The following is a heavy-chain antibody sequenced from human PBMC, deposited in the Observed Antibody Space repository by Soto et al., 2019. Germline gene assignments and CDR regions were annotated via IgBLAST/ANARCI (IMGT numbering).Heavy chain of an antibody. V-gene: IGHV4-34*01. CDR3: ARGQHDFWSGYLPQRTNWFDP. D-gene: IGHD3-3*01. J-gene: IGHJ5*02. Sequence: SETLSLTCAVYGGSFSGYYWSWIRQPPGKGLEWIGEINHSGSTNYNPSLKSRVTISVDTSKNQFSLKLSSVTAADTAVYYCARGQHDFWSGYLPQRTNWFDPWGQGTLVTVSS. CDR1: GGSFSGYY. CDR2: INHSGST.